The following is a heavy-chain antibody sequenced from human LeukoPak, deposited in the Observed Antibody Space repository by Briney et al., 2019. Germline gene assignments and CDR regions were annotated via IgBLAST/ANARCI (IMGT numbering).Heavy chain of an antibody. CDR1: GFTVSSNY. Sequence: GGSLRLSCAASGFTVSSNYMSWVRQAPGKGLEWVSVIYSGGSTYYADSVKGRFTISRDNSKNTLYLQMNSLRAEDTAVYYCARESRSLGPNEDYYYGMDVWGQGTTVTVSS. CDR2: IYSGGST. J-gene: IGHJ6*02. D-gene: IGHD1-14*01. V-gene: IGHV3-66*01. CDR3: ARESRSLGPNEDYYYGMDV.